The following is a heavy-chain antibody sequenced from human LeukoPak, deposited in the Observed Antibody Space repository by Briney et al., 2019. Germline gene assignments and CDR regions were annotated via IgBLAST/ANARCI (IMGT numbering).Heavy chain of an antibody. V-gene: IGHV4-34*01. D-gene: IGHD6-13*01. Sequence: PSETLSLTCAVYGGSFSGYYWSWIRQPPGKGLEWIGEINHSGSTNYNPSLKSRVTISVDTSKNQFSLKPSSVTAADTAVYYCARVGSPGYSSSWYYFDYWGQGTLVTVSS. CDR2: INHSGST. CDR1: GGSFSGYY. CDR3: ARVGSPGYSSSWYYFDY. J-gene: IGHJ4*02.